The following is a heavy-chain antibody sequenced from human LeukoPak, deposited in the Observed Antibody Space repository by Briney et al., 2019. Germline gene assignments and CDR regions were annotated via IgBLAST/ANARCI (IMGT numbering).Heavy chain of an antibody. D-gene: IGHD5-24*01. J-gene: IGHJ4*02. Sequence: PSGTLSLTCAVSGGSISSSNWWSWVRQPPGKGLEWIGEIYHSGSTNYNPSLKSRVTISVDTSKNQFSLKLSSVTAADTAVYYCARAGYNYFSFHYGGQGPLVTVSS. CDR2: IYHSGST. CDR3: ARAGYNYFSFHY. V-gene: IGHV4-4*02. CDR1: GGSISSSNW.